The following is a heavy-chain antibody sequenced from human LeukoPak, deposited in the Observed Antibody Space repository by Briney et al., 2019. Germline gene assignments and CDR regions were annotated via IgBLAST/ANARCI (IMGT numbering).Heavy chain of an antibody. CDR1: GGSISSGGYS. Sequence: SQTLSLTCAVSGGSISSGGYSWSWLRQPPGKGLEWIVHIYHSGSTYYNPSLKSLVTISVDRSKNQFSLKLSSVTAADTAVYYCARGYPDKGYPGSNWFDPWGQGTLVTVSS. V-gene: IGHV4-30-2*01. CDR2: IYHSGST. D-gene: IGHD2-15*01. CDR3: ARGYPDKGYPGSNWFDP. J-gene: IGHJ5*02.